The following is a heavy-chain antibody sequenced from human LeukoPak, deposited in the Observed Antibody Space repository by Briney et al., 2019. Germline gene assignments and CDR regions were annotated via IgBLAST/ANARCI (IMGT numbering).Heavy chain of an antibody. Sequence: GWSLRLSCAASGFTFSSYGMSWVRQAPGKGLEWVSAISGSGGSTYYADSVKGRFTISRDNSKNTLYLQMNSLRAEDTAVYYCAKDMVRGVLTVSATLYFDYWGQGTLVTVSS. CDR2: ISGSGGST. J-gene: IGHJ4*02. D-gene: IGHD3-10*01. CDR1: GFTFSSYG. CDR3: AKDMVRGVLTVSATLYFDY. V-gene: IGHV3-23*01.